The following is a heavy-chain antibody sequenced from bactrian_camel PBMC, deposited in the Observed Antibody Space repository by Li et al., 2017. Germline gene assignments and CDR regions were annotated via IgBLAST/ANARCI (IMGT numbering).Heavy chain of an antibody. CDR1: GYTYNNLC. CDR3: AADVGSMSGNCQPNY. CDR2: IETDGKA. Sequence: HVQLVESGGGSVQAGGSLRLSCVASGYTYNNLCMGWFRQGPGKEREGVAAIETDGKATYADSVVGRFTISKDYAKRTLFLQMNNLQPEDTAMYYRAADVGSMSGNCQPNYWGQGTQVTVS. D-gene: IGHD6*01. J-gene: IGHJ4*01. V-gene: IGHV3S53*01.